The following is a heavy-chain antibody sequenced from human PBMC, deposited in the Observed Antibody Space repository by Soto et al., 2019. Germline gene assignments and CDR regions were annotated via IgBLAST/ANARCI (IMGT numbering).Heavy chain of an antibody. CDR1: GYTLTVYY. V-gene: IGHV1-18*04. D-gene: IGHD6-13*01. CDR3: ARPSLWAAGIDDYFDY. CDR2: ISAYNGNT. Sequence: GASVKVSGKASGYTLTVYYIHWVRQAPGQGREWMGWISAYNGNTNYAQKLQGRVTMTTDTSTSTAYMELRSLRSDDTAVYYCARPSLWAAGIDDYFDYWGQGTLVTVSS. J-gene: IGHJ4*02.